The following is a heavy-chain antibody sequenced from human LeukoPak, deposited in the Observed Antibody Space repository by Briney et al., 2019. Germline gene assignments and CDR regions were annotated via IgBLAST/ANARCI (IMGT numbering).Heavy chain of an antibody. CDR3: ARDPTSSWETAFDI. J-gene: IGHJ3*02. D-gene: IGHD1-26*01. Sequence: GGSLRLSCAAPGFTFSTYTMNWVRQAPGKGLEWVSSISDSSTYIYYADSLKGRFTISKDNAKNSLYLQMNSLRVDDTAVYYCARDPTSSWETAFDIWGQGTMVTVSS. CDR2: ISDSSTYI. CDR1: GFTFSTYT. V-gene: IGHV3-21*01.